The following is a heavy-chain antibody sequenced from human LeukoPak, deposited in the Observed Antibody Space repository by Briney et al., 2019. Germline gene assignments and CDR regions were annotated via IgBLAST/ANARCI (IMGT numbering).Heavy chain of an antibody. CDR1: GGSISSGNYY. D-gene: IGHD5-12*01. J-gene: IGHJ4*02. Sequence: SETLSLTCTVSGGSISSGNYYWSWIRQHPGRGLEWIGYIYYTGSTYYNPSLKSRVTISVDTSKNQFSLNLTSVTAADTAVYYCARDGGKGGYSGYALFDYWGRGTLVTVSS. CDR2: IYYTGST. V-gene: IGHV4-31*03. CDR3: ARDGGKGGYSGYALFDY.